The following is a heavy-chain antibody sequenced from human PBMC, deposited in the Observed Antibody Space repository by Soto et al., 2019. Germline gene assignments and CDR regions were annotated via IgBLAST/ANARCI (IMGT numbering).Heavy chain of an antibody. J-gene: IGHJ4*02. CDR1: GFTFNNYA. CDR2: IIDSGDDT. Sequence: PGGSLRLSCAASGFTFNNYAMGWVRQAPGKGLEWVSAIIDSGDDTYYIDSVKGRFTISRDNSKSTLYLQMNSLRAEDTAIYYCAKLGSSSWSPHYYFDYWGQGTLDTVSS. V-gene: IGHV3-23*01. CDR3: AKLGSSSWSPHYYFDY. D-gene: IGHD2-2*01.